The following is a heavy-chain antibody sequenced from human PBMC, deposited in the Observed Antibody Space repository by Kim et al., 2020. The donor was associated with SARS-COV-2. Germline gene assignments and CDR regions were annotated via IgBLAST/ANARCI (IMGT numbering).Heavy chain of an antibody. D-gene: IGHD6-13*01. CDR3: ARGESIAAAGPFPFDY. J-gene: IGHJ4*02. Sequence: LKRRVTISLDPSKNQFSLKLSSVTAADTAVYYCARGESIAAAGPFPFDYWGQGTLVTVSS. V-gene: IGHV4-34*01.